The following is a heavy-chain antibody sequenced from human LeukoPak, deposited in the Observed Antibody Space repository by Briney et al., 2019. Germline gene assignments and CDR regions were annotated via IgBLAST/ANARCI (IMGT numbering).Heavy chain of an antibody. Sequence: GESLKISCKGSGYSFTSYWIGWVRQMPGKGLEWTGIIYPGDSDTRYSPSFQGQVTISADKSINTAYLQWSSPKASDTAMYYCARGLYCSGGSCYFDYWGQGTLVTVSS. CDR2: IYPGDSDT. V-gene: IGHV5-51*01. CDR1: GYSFTSYW. D-gene: IGHD2-15*01. J-gene: IGHJ4*02. CDR3: ARGLYCSGGSCYFDY.